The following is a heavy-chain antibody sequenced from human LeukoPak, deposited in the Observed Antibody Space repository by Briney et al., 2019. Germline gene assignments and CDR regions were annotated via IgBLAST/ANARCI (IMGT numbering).Heavy chain of an antibody. CDR2: ITNSGGTT. V-gene: IGHV3-23*01. J-gene: IGHJ4*02. D-gene: IGHD3-16*01. CDR1: GFTFSSYA. CDR3: AKDPPPVSWLFDY. Sequence: PGGSLRLSCAASGFTFSSYAMSWVRQAPGKGLEWASAITNSGGTTYYADSVKGRFTISRDNSKNTLYLQMNSLRAEDTAVYYCAKDPPPVSWLFDYWGQGTLVTVSS.